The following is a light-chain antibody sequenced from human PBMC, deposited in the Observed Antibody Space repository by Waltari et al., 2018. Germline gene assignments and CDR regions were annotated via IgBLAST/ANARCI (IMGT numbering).Light chain of an antibody. CDR3: CSYAGSFYV. J-gene: IGLJ1*01. V-gene: IGLV2-11*01. Sequence: QSALTQPRSVSGSPGQSVTISCTGTSSDVGGYNYVSWYQQHTGKDTKIMIYDVSKLPSWFPDRFSCSKSGNTASLTISGLQAEDEADYYCCSYAGSFYVFGTGTKVTVL. CDR1: SSDVGGYNY. CDR2: DVS.